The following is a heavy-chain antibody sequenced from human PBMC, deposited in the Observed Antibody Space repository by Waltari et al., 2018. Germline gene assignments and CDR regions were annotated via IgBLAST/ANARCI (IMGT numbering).Heavy chain of an antibody. V-gene: IGHV5-10-1*03. CDR3: ARLFLSSSSWSHYFDY. CDR1: GYNFVTYW. D-gene: IGHD6-13*01. CDR2: IEPRDSYT. Sequence: EVQLVQSGAEVKKPGESLRISCKGSGYNFVTYWITWVRQMPGKGLEWMGTIEPRDSYTNYSPSFRGRVAISVDKSISTAYLQWNSLKASDTAIYYCARLFLSSSSWSHYFDYWGQGTLVTVSS. J-gene: IGHJ4*02.